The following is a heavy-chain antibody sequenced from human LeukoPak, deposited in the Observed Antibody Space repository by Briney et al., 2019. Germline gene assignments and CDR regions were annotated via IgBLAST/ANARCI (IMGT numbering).Heavy chain of an antibody. J-gene: IGHJ4*02. V-gene: IGHV4-34*01. Sequence: PSETLSLTCAVYGASFSDPYWSWIRQSPEKGLEWIGEINNSGSTSYNPSLNRRVIMSVDRSKNQFSLRLTSVTAADTAVYYCARGRYGPRLGNWGQGTLVTVSS. D-gene: IGHD3-16*01. CDR2: INNSGST. CDR3: ARGRYGPRLGN. CDR1: GASFSDPY.